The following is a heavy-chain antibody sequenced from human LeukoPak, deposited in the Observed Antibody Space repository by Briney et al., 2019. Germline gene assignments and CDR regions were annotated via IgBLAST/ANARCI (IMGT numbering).Heavy chain of an antibody. CDR1: GGSVSSSGYY. D-gene: IGHD5-18*01. V-gene: IGHV4-61*08. CDR2: IYYSGST. Sequence: SETLSLTCTVSGGSVSSSGYYWNWIRQPPGKGLEWIGFIYYSGSTNYNPSLKSRVTISVDTSKNQFSLKLSSVTAADTAVYYCARYVDTTMVQTYYFDYWGQGTLVTVSS. CDR3: ARYVDTTMVQTYYFDY. J-gene: IGHJ4*02.